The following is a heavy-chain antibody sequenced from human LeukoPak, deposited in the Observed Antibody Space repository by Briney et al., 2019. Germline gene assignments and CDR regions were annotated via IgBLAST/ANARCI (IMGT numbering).Heavy chain of an antibody. Sequence: PSETLSLTCAVYGGSFSRYYWSWIRQSPGKGLEWIAEIDHRGDTNYNPSVKSRVTISVDTSKNQFSLKVRSLSAADTAVYYCARGAAISETGYFDFWGQGTLVTVSS. V-gene: IGHV4-34*01. D-gene: IGHD5-24*01. J-gene: IGHJ4*03. CDR2: IDHRGDT. CDR3: ARGAAISETGYFDF. CDR1: GGSFSRYY.